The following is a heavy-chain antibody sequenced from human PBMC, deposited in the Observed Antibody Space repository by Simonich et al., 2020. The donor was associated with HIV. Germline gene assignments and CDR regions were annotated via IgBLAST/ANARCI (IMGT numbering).Heavy chain of an antibody. V-gene: IGHV3-74*01. CDR1: GFTFSGYC. Sequence: EVQLVESGGGLVQPGGSLTLSCAASGFTFSGYCMHWLRQAPGKGLVWVSRDHGDGITTTYADSGKGRFTISRGNAKNTLYLQMNSLRAEDTAVYFCARGETSSSWSTFDYWGQGTLVTVSS. CDR2: DHGDGITT. D-gene: IGHD6-13*01. J-gene: IGHJ4*02. CDR3: ARGETSSSWSTFDY.